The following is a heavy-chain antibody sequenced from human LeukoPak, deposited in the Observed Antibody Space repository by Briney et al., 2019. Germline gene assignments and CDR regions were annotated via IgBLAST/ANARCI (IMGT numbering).Heavy chain of an antibody. J-gene: IGHJ1*01. V-gene: IGHV1-24*01. Sequence: ASVKVSCKVSGYTLTELSMHWVRQAPGKGLEWMGGFDPEDGETIYAQKFQGRVTMTEDTSTDTAYMELSSLRSEDTAVYYGATDLSSGYFSFQHWGQGTLVTVSS. CDR3: ATDLSSGYFSFQH. CDR2: FDPEDGET. CDR1: GYTLTELS. D-gene: IGHD3-22*01.